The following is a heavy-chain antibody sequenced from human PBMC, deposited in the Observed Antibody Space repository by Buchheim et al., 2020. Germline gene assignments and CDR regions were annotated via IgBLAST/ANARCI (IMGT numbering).Heavy chain of an antibody. CDR3: TRELISSNCHDY. J-gene: IGHJ4*02. D-gene: IGHD6-13*01. CDR2: IYYSGST. V-gene: IGHV4-39*07. Sequence: QLQLHESGPGLVKPSETLSLTCTVSGGSISSDNYYWDWIRQPPGKGLEWIGNIYYSGSTHYNPSLKSRVTISVDRSKNQISLKLSSVTAADTAVYYCTRELISSNCHDYWGQGT. CDR1: GGSISSDNYY.